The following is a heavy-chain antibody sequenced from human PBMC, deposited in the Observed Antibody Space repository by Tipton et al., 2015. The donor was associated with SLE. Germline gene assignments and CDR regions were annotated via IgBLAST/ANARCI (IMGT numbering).Heavy chain of an antibody. CDR1: GFTFSSYG. CDR2: ISSSSYI. V-gene: IGHV3-21*01. CDR3: AGGSITIFGVVKV. Sequence: GSLRLSCAASGFTFSSYGMHWVRQAPGKGLEWVSSISSSSYIYYADSVKGRFTISRDNAKNSLYLQMNSLRAEDTAVYYCAGGSITIFGVVKVWGKGTTVSVAS. J-gene: IGHJ6*04. D-gene: IGHD3-3*01.